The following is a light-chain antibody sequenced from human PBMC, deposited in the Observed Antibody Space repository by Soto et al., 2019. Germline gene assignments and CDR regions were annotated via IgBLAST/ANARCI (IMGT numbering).Light chain of an antibody. CDR2: DAS. Sequence: DIVLTQSAGTLSWSPGDRATLSWRASQSVSNYVAWYQQRPGQAPRLLIYDASNRATGIPARFSGSGSGTDFTLTISSLEPEDFAVYYCQQRSHGLTFGGGTKVDIK. CDR1: QSVSNY. J-gene: IGKJ4*01. V-gene: IGKV3-11*01. CDR3: QQRSHGLT.